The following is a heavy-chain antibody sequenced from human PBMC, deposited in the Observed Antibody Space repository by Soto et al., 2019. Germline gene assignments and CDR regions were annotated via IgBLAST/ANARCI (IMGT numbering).Heavy chain of an antibody. J-gene: IGHJ4*02. V-gene: IGHV4-4*07. D-gene: IGHD3-10*01. CDR1: GGSISSYY. CDR3: ARVKYGSGNYYNVYFDS. CDR2: IYSSGST. Sequence: KPSETLSLTCTVSGGSISSYYWSWIRRPAGKGLEWIGRIYSSGSTNYNPSLKSRVSMSVDSSKNQVFLKLTSVTAADTAIYYCARVKYGSGNYYNVYFDSWGQGALVTVSS.